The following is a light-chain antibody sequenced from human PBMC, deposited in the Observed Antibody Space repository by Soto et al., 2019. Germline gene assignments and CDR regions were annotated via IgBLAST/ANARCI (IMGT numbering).Light chain of an antibody. Sequence: EIVLTQSPGTLSLSPGERATLSCRASQSVGSRFLAWYQQKPGQAPRLLIYGASNRATGIPDRFSGSGSGTDFTLTISRLEPEDSAVYYCQQSGTSPPVAFGGGTKVEIK. CDR1: QSVGSRF. CDR2: GAS. J-gene: IGKJ4*01. CDR3: QQSGTSPPVA. V-gene: IGKV3-20*01.